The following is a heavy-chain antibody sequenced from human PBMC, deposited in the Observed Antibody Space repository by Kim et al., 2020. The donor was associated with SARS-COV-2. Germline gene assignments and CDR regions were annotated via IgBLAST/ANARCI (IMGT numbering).Heavy chain of an antibody. CDR3: ARVGPYDAFDI. J-gene: IGHJ3*02. CDR2: T. V-gene: IGHV3-74*01. Sequence: TSYADSVKGRFTISRDNAKNTLYLQMNSMRAEDTAVYYCARVGPYDAFDIWGQGTMVTVSS.